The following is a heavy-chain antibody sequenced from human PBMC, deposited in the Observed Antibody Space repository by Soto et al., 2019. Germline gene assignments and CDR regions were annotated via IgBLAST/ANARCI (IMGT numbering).Heavy chain of an antibody. D-gene: IGHD3-16*01. CDR3: ARRIDEPRYYGMGV. V-gene: IGHV4-39*01. CDR1: GGSVSDSRYY. Sequence: TLSLTCRVSGGSVSDSRYYWVWVRQPPGEGLQWIGTGYFTGRAYYNPSLKSRVTISVDTSKNQYSLKLSSVTAADTAVYYCARRIDEPRYYGMGVWGRLTRVTVAS. J-gene: IGHJ6*01. CDR2: GYFTGRA.